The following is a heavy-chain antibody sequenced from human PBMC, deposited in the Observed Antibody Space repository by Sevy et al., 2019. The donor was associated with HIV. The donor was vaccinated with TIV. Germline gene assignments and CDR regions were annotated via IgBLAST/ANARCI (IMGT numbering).Heavy chain of an antibody. CDR1: GGSIISY. CDR3: ARDSGAPQNWFDP. J-gene: IGHJ5*02. D-gene: IGHD1-26*01. Sequence: SETLSLTCTVSGGSIISYWSWIRQPPGKGLEWIGDIYYSGATNYNPSLKSRFTITLDTSKNQFSLNLSSVTTADTAVYYCARDSGAPQNWFDPWGQGTLVTVSS. CDR2: IYYSGAT. V-gene: IGHV4-59*01.